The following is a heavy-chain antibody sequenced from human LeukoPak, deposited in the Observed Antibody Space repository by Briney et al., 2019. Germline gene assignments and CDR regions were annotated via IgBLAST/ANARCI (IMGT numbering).Heavy chain of an antibody. V-gene: IGHV3-7*01. CDR3: ARDPLNGALDI. Sequence: GGSLRLSCTASGFSFSGSWMSWVRQLPGKGLEWLADMNPDGSTKVYVDSVKGRFTISRNNAKNSVYLQMDGLRAEDTAVYYCARDPLNGALDIWGQGTLVTVSS. CDR1: GFSFSGSW. J-gene: IGHJ3*02. CDR2: MNPDGSTK.